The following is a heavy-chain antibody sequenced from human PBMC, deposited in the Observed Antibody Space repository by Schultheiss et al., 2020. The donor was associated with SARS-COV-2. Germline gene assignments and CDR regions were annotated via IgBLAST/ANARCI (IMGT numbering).Heavy chain of an antibody. V-gene: IGHV3-21*01. D-gene: IGHD3-3*01. CDR2: IGADSGGR. Sequence: GGSLRLSCAASGFMFRNYVLSWVRQAPGKGLEWVSAIGADSGGRDYADSVKGRFTISRDNAKNSLYLQMNSLRAEDTAVYYCARGHYDFWSGYSYWYFDLWGRGTLVTVSS. CDR3: ARGHYDFWSGYSYWYFDL. CDR1: GFMFRNYV. J-gene: IGHJ2*01.